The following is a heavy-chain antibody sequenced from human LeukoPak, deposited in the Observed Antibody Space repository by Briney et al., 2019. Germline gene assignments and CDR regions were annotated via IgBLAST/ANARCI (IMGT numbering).Heavy chain of an antibody. D-gene: IGHD5-12*01. CDR3: ARASYSGYDDDAFDI. CDR1: GFTLSSYE. V-gene: IGHV3-48*03. CDR2: ISSSGSAI. J-gene: IGHJ3*02. Sequence: PGGSLRLSCAASGFTLSSYEMNWVRQAPGKGLEWVSYISSSGSAIYYADSVKGRFTISRDNAKNSLYLQMNSLRAEDTAVYYCARASYSGYDDDAFDIWGQGTMVTVSS.